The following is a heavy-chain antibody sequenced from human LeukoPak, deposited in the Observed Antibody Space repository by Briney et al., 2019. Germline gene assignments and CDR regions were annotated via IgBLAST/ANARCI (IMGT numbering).Heavy chain of an antibody. CDR2: IYYSGST. CDR3: ARVSAHDYYFDY. CDR1: GGSISSYY. Sequence: SETLSLTCTVSGGSISSYYWSWIRQPPGKGLEWIGYIYYSGSTNYNPSLKSRVTISVDTSKNQFSLKLSSVTAADTAVYYCARVSAHDYYFDYWGQGTLVTVSS. J-gene: IGHJ4*02. D-gene: IGHD1-1*01. V-gene: IGHV4-59*01.